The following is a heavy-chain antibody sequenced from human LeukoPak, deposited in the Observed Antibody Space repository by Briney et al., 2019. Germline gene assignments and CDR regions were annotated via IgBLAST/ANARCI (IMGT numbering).Heavy chain of an antibody. J-gene: IGHJ4*02. CDR3: ARGRDGYMNY. CDR1: GGSLTYASHY. D-gene: IGHD5-24*01. Sequence: SSETLSLTCIVSGGSLTYASHYWGWIRQPPGKGLEWIGTISYSGSTYYNPSLKSRVTISVDTSNNQFSLKLSSVTAADTAVYYCARGRDGYMNYWGQGTLVTVSS. CDR2: ISYSGST. V-gene: IGHV4-39*01.